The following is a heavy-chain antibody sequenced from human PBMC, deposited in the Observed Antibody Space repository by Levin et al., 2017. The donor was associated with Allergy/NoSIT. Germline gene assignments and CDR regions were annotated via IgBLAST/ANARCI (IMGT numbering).Heavy chain of an antibody. D-gene: IGHD3-16*01. CDR1: AGSISNYY. J-gene: IGHJ4*02. CDR2: IYYRGNT. Sequence: SETLSLTCTVSAGSISNYYWSWIRQPPGKGLEWIGYIYYRGNTNYNPSLRSRVTISVDTSKNQFSLKLSSVTAADTAVYYCARYYPLGEYIEYWGQGTLVTVAS. V-gene: IGHV4-59*01. CDR3: ARYYPLGEYIEY.